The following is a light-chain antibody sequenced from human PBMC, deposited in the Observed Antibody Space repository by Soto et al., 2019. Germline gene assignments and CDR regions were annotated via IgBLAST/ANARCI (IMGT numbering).Light chain of an antibody. Sequence: EIVITQSPAPLSVSQGERSTLSCRASQNVSSNLAWYQQRPGQAPRLLIYGASTRATGIPARFSGSGSGTEFTLTISSLQSEDFAVYYCQQYNNWPQTFGQGTKVDIK. J-gene: IGKJ1*01. V-gene: IGKV3-15*01. CDR1: QNVSSN. CDR2: GAS. CDR3: QQYNNWPQT.